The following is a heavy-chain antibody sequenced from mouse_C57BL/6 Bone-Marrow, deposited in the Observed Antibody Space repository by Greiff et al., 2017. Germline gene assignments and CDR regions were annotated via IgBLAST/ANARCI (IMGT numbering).Heavy chain of an antibody. CDR3: AKGDYDGSWFAY. D-gene: IGHD2-4*01. V-gene: IGHV1-69*01. CDR2: IDPSDSYT. J-gene: IGHJ3*01. Sequence: VQLQQPGAELVMPGASVKLSCKASGYTFTSYWMHWVKQRPGQGLEWIGEIDPSDSYTNYKQKFKGKSTLTVDKSSSTAYMQLSSLTSEDSAVYYCAKGDYDGSWFAYWGQGTLVTVSA. CDR1: GYTFTSYW.